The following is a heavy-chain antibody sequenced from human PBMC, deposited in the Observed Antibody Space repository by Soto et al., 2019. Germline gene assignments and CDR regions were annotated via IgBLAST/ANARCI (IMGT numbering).Heavy chain of an antibody. V-gene: IGHV1-69*04. CDR2: IIPILGIA. CDR3: ARDVGSLLWFGELSHLNYNWFDP. Sequence: SVKVSCKASGGTFSSYTISWVRQAPGQGLEWMGRIIPILGIANYAQKFQGRVTITADKSTSTAYMELSSLRSEDTAVYYCARDVGSLLWFGELSHLNYNWFDPWGQGTLVTVSS. J-gene: IGHJ5*02. D-gene: IGHD3-10*01. CDR1: GGTFSSYT.